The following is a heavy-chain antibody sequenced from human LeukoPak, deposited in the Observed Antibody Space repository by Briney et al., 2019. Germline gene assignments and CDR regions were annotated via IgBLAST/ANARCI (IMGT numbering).Heavy chain of an antibody. D-gene: IGHD3-22*01. Sequence: SETLSLTCTVSGGSISSSSYYWGWIRQPPGKGLEWIGSIYYSGSTYYNPSLKSRVTISVDTSKNQFSLKLSSVTAADTAVYYCARFGYYDSSGPPGWGQGTLVTVSS. CDR3: ARFGYYDSSGPPG. V-gene: IGHV4-39*01. J-gene: IGHJ4*02. CDR2: IYYSGST. CDR1: GGSISSSSYY.